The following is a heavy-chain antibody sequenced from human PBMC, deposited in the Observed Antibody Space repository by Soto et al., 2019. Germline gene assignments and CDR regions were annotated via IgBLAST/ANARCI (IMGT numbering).Heavy chain of an antibody. V-gene: IGHV3-23*01. J-gene: IGHJ4*02. CDR1: GFTFSSYA. CDR3: AKSGLRYYDDSGYYYYFDN. D-gene: IGHD3-22*01. CDR2: VSHRGDFI. Sequence: PGGSLRLSCAASGFTFSSYAMSWVRQAPGKGLEWVSGVSHRGDFINYADFVKGRFTISRDNSRNTLSLQMSSLRADDTAVYYCAKSGLRYYDDSGYYYYFDNWGQGTQVTVS.